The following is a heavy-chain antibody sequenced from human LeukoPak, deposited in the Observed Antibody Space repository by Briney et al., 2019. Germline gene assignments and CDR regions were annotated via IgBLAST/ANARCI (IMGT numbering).Heavy chain of an antibody. CDR2: IIPIFGTA. D-gene: IGHD3-3*01. CDR3: SRDGVAIFGVVKAFDI. Sequence: SVKVSCKASGGTFSSYAISWVRQAPGQGLEWMGGIIPIFGTANYAQKFQGRVTITADESTSTAYMELSSLRSEDTAVYYCSRDGVAIFGVVKAFDIWGQGTMVTVSS. J-gene: IGHJ3*02. CDR1: GGTFSSYA. V-gene: IGHV1-69*01.